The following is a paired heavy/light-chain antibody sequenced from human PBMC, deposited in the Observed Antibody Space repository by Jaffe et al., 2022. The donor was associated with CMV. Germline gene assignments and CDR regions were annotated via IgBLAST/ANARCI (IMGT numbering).Heavy chain of an antibody. CDR2: IYFSGNT. V-gene: IGHV4-31*03. CDR3: ARVKMATTNFFDY. CDR1: SGSIRSGGFY. D-gene: IGHD1-1*01. Sequence: QVQLQESGPGLVKPSQTLSLTCTVSSGSIRSGGFYWGWIRQHPGKGLEWIGHIYFSGNTYYSSSLKSRVTISVDTSKNQFSLNLTSVTAADTAMYYCARVKMATTNFFDYWGQGTLVTVSS. J-gene: IGHJ4*02.
Light chain of an antibody. V-gene: IGLV1-51*01. CDR2: DDD. CDR1: SSNIGTNY. CDR3: GTWDNTLSIYV. Sequence: QSVLTQPPSVSAAPGQKVTISCSGASSNIGTNYVSWYQQFPGTAPKLLIYDDDERPSGIPDRFSGSKSGTSATLGITGLHTGDEADYYCGTWDNTLSIYVFGTGTKVTVL. J-gene: IGLJ1*01.